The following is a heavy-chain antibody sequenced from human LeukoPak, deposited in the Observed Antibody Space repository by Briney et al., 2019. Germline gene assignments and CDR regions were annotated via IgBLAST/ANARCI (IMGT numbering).Heavy chain of an antibody. J-gene: IGHJ4*02. CDR1: GFSISRSA. CDR2: MQNDGSEQ. V-gene: IGHV3-30*02. Sequence: GGSLRLSCAASGFSISRSATDWVRHAPGKGLEWVAFMQNDGSEQWYADSVRGRVIISRDISKNTLDLQMNSLRIEDTAIYYCVRGFDYGFHYWGQGTVVSVSS. CDR3: VRGFDYGFHY. D-gene: IGHD4-17*01.